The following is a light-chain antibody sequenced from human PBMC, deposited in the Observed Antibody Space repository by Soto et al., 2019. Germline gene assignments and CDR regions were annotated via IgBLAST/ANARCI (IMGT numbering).Light chain of an antibody. CDR2: AAS. J-gene: IGKJ1*01. V-gene: IGKV3-20*01. CDR3: QHSGSPSWT. CDR1: QSVTSNY. Sequence: MVLTQSPGTLSLSPGERATLSCRASQSVTSNYLAWYQQKPGQAPRILIFAASSRATGIPDKFSGSGSGTDFTLTISRLEPDDFAVYYCQHSGSPSWTFGQGTKVDIK.